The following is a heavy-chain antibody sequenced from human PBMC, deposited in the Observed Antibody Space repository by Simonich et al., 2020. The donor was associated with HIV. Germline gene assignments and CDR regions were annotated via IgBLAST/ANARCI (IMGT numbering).Heavy chain of an antibody. Sequence: QVQLQESGPGLVKPSETLSLTCAVSGYSISSGYYWGWIRQPPGKGLEWIGSIYHRESTNYNPSLKSRVTISVDTSKNQFSLKLSSVTAADTAVYYCAREREQLNGIHYYYMDVWGKGTTVTVSS. CDR1: GYSISSGYY. D-gene: IGHD5-18*01. CDR2: IYHREST. V-gene: IGHV4-38-2*02. J-gene: IGHJ6*03. CDR3: AREREQLNGIHYYYMDV.